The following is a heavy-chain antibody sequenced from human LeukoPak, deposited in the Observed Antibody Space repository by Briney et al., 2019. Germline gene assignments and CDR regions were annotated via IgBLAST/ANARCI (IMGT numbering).Heavy chain of an antibody. V-gene: IGHV4-34*01. CDR1: GGSFSGYY. CDR2: INHSVST. J-gene: IGHJ4*02. CDR3: ARGRRGYSYGYGGYFDY. Sequence: SETLSLTCAVYGGSFSGYYWSWIRQPPGKGLEWIGEINHSVSTNYHPSLKSRVTISVDTSKNQFSLKLSSVTAADTAVYYCARGRRGYSYGYGGYFDYWGQGTLVTVSS. D-gene: IGHD5-18*01.